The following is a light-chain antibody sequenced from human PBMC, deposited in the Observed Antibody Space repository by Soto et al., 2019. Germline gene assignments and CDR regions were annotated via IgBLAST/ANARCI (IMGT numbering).Light chain of an antibody. Sequence: QSALTQPASVSGSPGQSITISCTGTNSDVGGYNFVSWYQQHPDKAPKVIIYEGSKRPSGVSNRFSGSKSGNTASLTISGLQAGDEADYYCCSYAGSSTYVFGTGTKV. V-gene: IGLV2-23*01. J-gene: IGLJ1*01. CDR3: CSYAGSSTYV. CDR1: NSDVGGYNF. CDR2: EGS.